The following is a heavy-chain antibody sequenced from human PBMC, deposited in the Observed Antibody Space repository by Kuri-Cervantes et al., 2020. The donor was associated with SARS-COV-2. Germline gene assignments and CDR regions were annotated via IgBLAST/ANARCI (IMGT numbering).Heavy chain of an antibody. J-gene: IGHJ4*02. CDR1: GFTFSSYA. D-gene: IGHD6-19*01. CDR3: AKGIAVAGTGGFDY. CDR2: IRYDGSNK. V-gene: IGHV3-30*02. Sequence: GESLKISCAASGFTFSSYAMHRVRQAPGKGLEWVAFIRYDGSNKYYADSVKGRFTISRDNSKNTLYLQMNSLRAEDTAVYYCAKGIAVAGTGGFDYWGQGTLVTVSS.